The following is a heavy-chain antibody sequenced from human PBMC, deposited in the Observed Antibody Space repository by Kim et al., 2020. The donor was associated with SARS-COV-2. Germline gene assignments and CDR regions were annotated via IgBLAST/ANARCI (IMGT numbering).Heavy chain of an antibody. Sequence: GGSLRLSCAASGFTFSSYAINWVRQAPGKGPEWVSLISGSGGGTYHADSVKGRFAISRDNSKKTLYFQMNSLRAEDTALYYCAKGESNNGSFFDYWGQGT. V-gene: IGHV3-23*01. D-gene: IGHD1-1*01. CDR2: ISGSGGGT. CDR1: GFTFSSYA. CDR3: AKGESNNGSFFDY. J-gene: IGHJ4*02.